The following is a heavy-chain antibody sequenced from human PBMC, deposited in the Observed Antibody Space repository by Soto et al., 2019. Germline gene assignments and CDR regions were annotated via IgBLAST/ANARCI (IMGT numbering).Heavy chain of an antibody. CDR2: IYPGDSDT. D-gene: IGHD1-1*01. V-gene: IGHV5-51*01. Sequence: XXSLKISCKGSGNIFANSWIVWVRQMSGKGLEWMGIIYPGDSDTRYSPSFQGQVTISADKSIITAYLQWSSLQASDTAIYYCARRTNDFNDGFDIWGQGTMVTVSS. J-gene: IGHJ3*02. CDR1: GNIFANSW. CDR3: ARRTNDFNDGFDI.